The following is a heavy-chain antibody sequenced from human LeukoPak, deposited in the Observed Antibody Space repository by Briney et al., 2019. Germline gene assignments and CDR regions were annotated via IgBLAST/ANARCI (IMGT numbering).Heavy chain of an antibody. J-gene: IGHJ3*02. CDR3: AKDWSCDT. Sequence: PGGFLRLSCAASGFTFITYAMTWVRQAPGKGLEWVSAISDSGAKTHYADSVKGRFTISRDNSKNTLYLQMNSLRPEDTALYYCAKDWSCDTWGQGTMVTVSS. CDR1: GFTFITYA. V-gene: IGHV3-23*01. CDR2: ISDSGAKT.